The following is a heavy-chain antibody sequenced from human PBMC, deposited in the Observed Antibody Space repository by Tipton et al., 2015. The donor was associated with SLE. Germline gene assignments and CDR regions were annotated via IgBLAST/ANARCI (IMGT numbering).Heavy chain of an antibody. V-gene: IGHV4-59*01. J-gene: IGHJ4*02. D-gene: IGHD3-22*01. CDR2: IYYSGNT. CDR3: ARDLYYYDSNGYYGGFDY. CDR1: GGSISSYY. Sequence: LRLSCTVSGGSISSYYWTWIRQPPGKGLEWIGYIYYSGNTNYNPSLKSRVTISVDTSKNQFSLKLSSVTAADTAVYYCARDLYYYDSNGYYGGFDYWGQGTLVAVSS.